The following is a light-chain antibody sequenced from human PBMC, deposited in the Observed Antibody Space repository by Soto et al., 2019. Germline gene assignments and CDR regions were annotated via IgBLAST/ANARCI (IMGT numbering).Light chain of an antibody. CDR2: DAS. CDR1: QSVSSS. J-gene: IGKJ2*01. CDR3: QQRSNWPPEYT. Sequence: EIVLTQSPATLSLSPGERATLSCRASQSVSSSLAWYQQKPGQAPRLLIYDASNRATGIPARFSGSGSGTDFTLTISSLEPEDFAVYYCQQRSNWPPEYTFGQGTKLEIK. V-gene: IGKV3-11*01.